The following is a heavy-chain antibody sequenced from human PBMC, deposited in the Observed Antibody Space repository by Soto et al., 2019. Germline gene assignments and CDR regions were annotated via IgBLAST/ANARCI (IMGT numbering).Heavy chain of an antibody. J-gene: IGHJ1*01. Sequence: PGGSLGLSCAASGFTFSSYWMHWVRRAPGKGLVWVSRISSDESSRTYADSVKGRFTISRDNSKNTVYLEMNSLRAEDTAFYYCARDLGRDRHQHWGQGTLVSVSS. CDR1: GFTFSSYW. CDR2: ISSDESSR. CDR3: ARDLGRDRHQH. D-gene: IGHD2-21*02. V-gene: IGHV3-74*01.